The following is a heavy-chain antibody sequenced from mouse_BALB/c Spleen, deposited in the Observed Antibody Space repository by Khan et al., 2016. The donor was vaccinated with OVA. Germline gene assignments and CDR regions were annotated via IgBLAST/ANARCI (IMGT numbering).Heavy chain of an antibody. Sequence: QVQLKESGPGLVAPSQSLSITCTISGFSLTNYGVHWVRQPPGKGLEWLVLMWSDGSTTYNSALKSRLTISKENSKSQVFLKMNSLQADDTAIYFCARQPNNHYDVMDYWGQGTSVTVSS. CDR1: GFSLTNYG. J-gene: IGHJ4*01. V-gene: IGHV2-6-1*01. CDR2: MWSDGST. CDR3: ARQPNNHYDVMDY.